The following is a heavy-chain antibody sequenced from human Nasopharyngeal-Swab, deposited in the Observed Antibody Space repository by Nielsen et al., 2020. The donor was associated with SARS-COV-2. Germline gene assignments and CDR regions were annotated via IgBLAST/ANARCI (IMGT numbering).Heavy chain of an antibody. CDR1: GFTFSSYA. J-gene: IGHJ3*02. CDR3: ASPKTFYGGNTGVDRAFDI. CDR2: ISYDGSNK. V-gene: IGHV3-30-3*01. D-gene: IGHD4-23*01. Sequence: GESLKISCAASGFTFSSYAMHWVRQAQGRGLGWVAVISYDGSNKYYADSVRGGFTISRDNSKTTLYLQMNSLRAEDTAVYYCASPKTFYGGNTGVDRAFDIWGQGTMVTVSS.